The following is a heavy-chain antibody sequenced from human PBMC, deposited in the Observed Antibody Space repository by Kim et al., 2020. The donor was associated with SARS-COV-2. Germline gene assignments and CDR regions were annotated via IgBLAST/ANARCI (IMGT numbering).Heavy chain of an antibody. J-gene: IGHJ1*01. CDR3: AKAGQFDSSGYYFYFHY. Sequence: GGSLRLSCAASGFTFSTYGMHWVRQAPGKGLEWVAGIWFDGTNENYLDSVKGRFTISRDNSKNTLYLQMNSLRAEDTAVYHCAKAGQFDSSGYYFYFHYWGQGTLVTVSS. CDR1: GFTFSTYG. D-gene: IGHD3-22*01. V-gene: IGHV3-33*06. CDR2: IWFDGTNE.